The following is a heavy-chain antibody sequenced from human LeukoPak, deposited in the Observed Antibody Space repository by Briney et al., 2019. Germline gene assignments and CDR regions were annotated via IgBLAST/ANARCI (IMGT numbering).Heavy chain of an antibody. D-gene: IGHD3-3*01. Sequence: GGSLTLSCAASGFIFSSYAIRWVRQAPGKGREWVAVISYDGTNTNYADSVKGRFTISRHNSKNALYMQMNSLRAEDTAVYYCARCRDYDFWSGSAVDYWGQGTLVTVSS. CDR1: GFIFSSYA. CDR3: ARCRDYDFWSGSAVDY. V-gene: IGHV3-30-3*01. CDR2: ISYDGTNT. J-gene: IGHJ4*02.